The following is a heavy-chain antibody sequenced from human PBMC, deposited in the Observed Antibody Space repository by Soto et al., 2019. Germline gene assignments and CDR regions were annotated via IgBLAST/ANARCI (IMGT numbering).Heavy chain of an antibody. CDR2: INGDSGKR. J-gene: IGHJ6*02. CDR3: GRVAGTSKIYAMGMDV. D-gene: IGHD2-15*01. Sequence: QAQLVQSGPEVQKPGASMKVSCKASAFNLRSYSIHWVRQAPGQRLEWMGQINGDSGKRRYSHRFGGRVTFKRDTDASTATLELHSLRPEDTAVYYCGRVAGTSKIYAMGMDVWGQGTAVSVSS. CDR1: AFNLRSYS. V-gene: IGHV1-3*01.